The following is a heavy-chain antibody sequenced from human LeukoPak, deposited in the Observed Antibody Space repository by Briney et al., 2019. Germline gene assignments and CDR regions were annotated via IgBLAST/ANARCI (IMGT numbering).Heavy chain of an antibody. CDR3: ARGRGYNSFDY. CDR2: INHSGST. Sequence: PSETLSLTCAVYGGSFSGYYWSWIRQSPGKGLEWIGEINHSGSTNYNTSLKSRVTISVDTSKNQFSLNLNSVTAADTAVYYCARGRGYNSFDYWGQGTLVTVSS. J-gene: IGHJ4*02. CDR1: GGSFSGYY. D-gene: IGHD5-24*01. V-gene: IGHV4-34*01.